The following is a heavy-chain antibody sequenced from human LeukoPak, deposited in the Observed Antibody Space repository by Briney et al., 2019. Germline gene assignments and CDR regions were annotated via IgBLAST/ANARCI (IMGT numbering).Heavy chain of an antibody. CDR3: ARLDCSSTSCYFAPDY. Sequence: SETLSLTCTVSGGSISSYYWSWIRQPPGKGLEWIGYIYYSGSTNYNPSLKSRVTISVDTSKNQFSLKLSSVTAADTAVYYCARLDCSSTSCYFAPDYWGQGTLVTVSS. J-gene: IGHJ4*02. D-gene: IGHD2-2*01. CDR1: GGSISSYY. V-gene: IGHV4-59*08. CDR2: IYYSGST.